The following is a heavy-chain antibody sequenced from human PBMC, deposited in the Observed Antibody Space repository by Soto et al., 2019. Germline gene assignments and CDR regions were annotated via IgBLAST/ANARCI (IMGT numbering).Heavy chain of an antibody. Sequence: SETLSLTCTVSGGSISSYYWSWIRQPPGKGLEWIGYIYYSGSTNYNPSLKSRVTISVDTSKNQFSLKLSSVTAADTAVYYCARDYNWNSGWFDPWGQGTLVTVSS. CDR1: GGSISSYY. CDR3: ARDYNWNSGWFDP. V-gene: IGHV4-59*01. D-gene: IGHD1-7*01. J-gene: IGHJ5*02. CDR2: IYYSGST.